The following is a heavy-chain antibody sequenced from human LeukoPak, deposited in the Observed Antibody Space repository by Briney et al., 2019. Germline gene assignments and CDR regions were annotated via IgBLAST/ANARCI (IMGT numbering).Heavy chain of an antibody. CDR3: AREKASTTGTTDYDY. CDR1: GFTFSSYS. V-gene: IGHV3-21*01. Sequence: GGSLRLSCAASGFTFSSYSMNWVRQAPGKGLEWVSSISSSSSYIYYADSVKGRFTISRDNAKNSLYLQMNSLRAGDTAVYYCAREKASTTGTTDYDYWGQGTLVTVSS. CDR2: ISSSSSYI. D-gene: IGHD1-1*01. J-gene: IGHJ4*02.